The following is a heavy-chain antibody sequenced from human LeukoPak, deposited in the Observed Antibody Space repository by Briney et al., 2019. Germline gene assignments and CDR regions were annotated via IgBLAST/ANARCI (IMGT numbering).Heavy chain of an antibody. CDR2: TYYRSKWYN. D-gene: IGHD3-16*01. J-gene: IGHJ6*02. V-gene: IGHV6-1*01. CDR3: ARSSNRGLREL. Sequence: SHTLSLTCTLSGHIDSINSAAWHWISQSPSRGLHCLGRTYYRSKWYNDYAVSVKSRITLNPDTSKNQFSLHLNSVTPEDSGVYYCARSSNRGLRELWGQGTTVNVFS. CDR1: GHIDSINSAA.